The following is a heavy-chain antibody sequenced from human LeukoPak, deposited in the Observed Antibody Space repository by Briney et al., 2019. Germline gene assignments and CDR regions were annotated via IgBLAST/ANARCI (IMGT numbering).Heavy chain of an antibody. CDR1: GGSISSGGYS. CDR2: IYHNGNT. D-gene: IGHD5-24*01. CDR3: AREDGYNPGKYDY. Sequence: SETLSLTCAVSGGSISSGGYSWSWIRQPPGKGLEWIGYIYHNGNTYYSPSLKSRVTISVDTSKNQFSLKLSSVTAADTAVYYCAREDGYNPGKYDYWGQGTLVTVSS. J-gene: IGHJ4*02. V-gene: IGHV4-30-2*01.